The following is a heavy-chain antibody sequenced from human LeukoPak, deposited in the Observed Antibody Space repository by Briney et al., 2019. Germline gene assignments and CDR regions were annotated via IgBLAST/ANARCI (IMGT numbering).Heavy chain of an antibody. D-gene: IGHD4/OR15-4a*01. CDR2: ISGSSGNT. Sequence: GGSLRLSCAASRFAFSSYAMTWVRQAPGKGLEWVSTISGSSGNTYYADSVKGRFTISRDNSKNTLYLQINSLRAEDTAVYYCAKGIGAWNNYFDYWGQGTLVTVSS. CDR1: RFAFSSYA. J-gene: IGHJ4*02. V-gene: IGHV3-23*01. CDR3: AKGIGAWNNYFDY.